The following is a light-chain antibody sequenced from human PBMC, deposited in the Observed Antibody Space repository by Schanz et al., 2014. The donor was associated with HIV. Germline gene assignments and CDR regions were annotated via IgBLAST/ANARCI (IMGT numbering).Light chain of an antibody. CDR1: QSISNN. CDR2: GAS. Sequence: EIVMTQSPATLSVSPGERATLSCRASQSISNNLAWYQHKPGQAPRLLIYGASSRAAGIPDRFSGSGSGTDFTLTINRLEPEDSAVYYCQHYGSSFGPGTKVDIK. V-gene: IGKV3-20*01. CDR3: QHYGSS. J-gene: IGKJ3*01.